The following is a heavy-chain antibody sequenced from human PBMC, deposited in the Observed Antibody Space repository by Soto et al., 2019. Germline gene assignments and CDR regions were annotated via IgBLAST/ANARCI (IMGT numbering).Heavy chain of an antibody. CDR3: AKDRDIAYHLEGGFYYSGMDV. V-gene: IGHV3-23*01. CDR2: ITDVGDPT. D-gene: IGHD5-12*01. CDR1: GFTFGTYA. J-gene: IGHJ6*02. Sequence: GESLKISCAASGFTFGTYAMNWVRQAPGKGLEWVSTITDVGDPTYYADSVKGRFTISRDNSTNTLFLQMNSLRAEDTARYYCAKDRDIAYHLEGGFYYSGMDVWGQGTTGTVSS.